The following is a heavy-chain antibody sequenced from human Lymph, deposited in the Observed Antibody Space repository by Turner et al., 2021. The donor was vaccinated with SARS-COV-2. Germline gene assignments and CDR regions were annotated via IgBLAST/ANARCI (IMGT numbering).Heavy chain of an antibody. D-gene: IGHD2-21*02. CDR1: GGSMNCNY. J-gene: IGHJ5*02. V-gene: IGHV4-59*01. CDR3: ARGTVNNWVDP. Sequence: QVQLPESGPRLVKPLETLSPTCTVSGGSMNCNYWTWIRQPPGKRLEWIGYFYYRGRTNYNPSLEMRVTISIDTSRNQFSLKLTSVTAADTAIYYCARGTVNNWVDPWGQGTLVTVSS. CDR2: FYYRGRT.